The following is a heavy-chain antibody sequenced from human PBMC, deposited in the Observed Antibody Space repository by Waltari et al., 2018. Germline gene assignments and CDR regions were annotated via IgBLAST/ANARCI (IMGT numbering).Heavy chain of an antibody. CDR2: IYYSGST. CDR3: ARQRYYGSGPYMDV. D-gene: IGHD3-10*01. J-gene: IGHJ6*03. V-gene: IGHV4-59*08. Sequence: QVQLQESGPGLVKPSETLSLTCAVSGASISSYYWSWIRQPPGKGLEWIGYIYYSGSTNYNPSLKSRVTISVDTSKNQFSLKLSSVTAADTAVYYCARQRYYGSGPYMDVWGKGTTVTISS. CDR1: GASISSYY.